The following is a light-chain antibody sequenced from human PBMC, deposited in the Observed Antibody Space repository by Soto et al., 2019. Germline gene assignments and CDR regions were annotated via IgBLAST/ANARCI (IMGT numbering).Light chain of an antibody. Sequence: LTQPPSVSESPGKTVTISCTRSSGSIASNYVQWYQQRPGSAPTNVIYENNQRPSGVPDRFSGSIDSSSNSASLTISGLKTEDEGDYYCQSYHTINVVFGGGTKLTVL. CDR1: SGSIASNY. CDR3: QSYHTINVV. V-gene: IGLV6-57*04. CDR2: ENN. J-gene: IGLJ2*01.